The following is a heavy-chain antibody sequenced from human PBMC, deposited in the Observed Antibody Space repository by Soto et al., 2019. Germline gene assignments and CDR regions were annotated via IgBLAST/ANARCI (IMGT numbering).Heavy chain of an antibody. J-gene: IGHJ6*02. V-gene: IGHV3-23*01. CDR2: IPGTGGNT. CDR1: GFPLSTYG. Sequence: EVQLLESGGGLVQPGGSLRLSCAASGFPLSTYGMTWVRQAPGKGLEWVSAIPGTGGNTYYVDSVKGRFTSSRDNSKNILDLQMNSLRVEATAVYYFARIRGYWYGLDVWGQGTTVTVSS. CDR3: ARIRGYWYGLDV.